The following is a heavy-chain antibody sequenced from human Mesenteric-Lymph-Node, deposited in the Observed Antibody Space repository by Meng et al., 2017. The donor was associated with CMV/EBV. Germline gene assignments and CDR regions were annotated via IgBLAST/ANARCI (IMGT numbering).Heavy chain of an antibody. CDR3: TGDSVSNPNLDY. V-gene: IGHV3-66*01. D-gene: IGHD3-10*01. Sequence: LVESGGGLVQPGGSLGLSCAASGFNVSDKYMSWVRQAPGKGLEWVCIIYRGDNTYYIDSVKDRFTVSRDNSKNTMYLQMNSLRVEDTAVYYCTGDSVSNPNLDYWGQGTLVTVSS. J-gene: IGHJ4*02. CDR1: GFNVSDKY. CDR2: IYRGDNT.